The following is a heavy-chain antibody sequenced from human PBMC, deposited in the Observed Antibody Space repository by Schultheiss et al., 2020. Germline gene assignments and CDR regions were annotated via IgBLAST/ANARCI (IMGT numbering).Heavy chain of an antibody. J-gene: IGHJ4*02. CDR2: IYHSGST. CDR3: ARGVSYAPYYFDY. D-gene: IGHD3-16*01. Sequence: SETLSLTCAVSGGSISSGGYSWSWIRQPPGKGLEWIGYIYHSGSTYYNPSLKSRVTISVDRSKNQFSLKLSSVTAADTAVYYCARGVSYAPYYFDYWGQGTLVTVSS. CDR1: GGSISSGGYS. V-gene: IGHV4-30-2*01.